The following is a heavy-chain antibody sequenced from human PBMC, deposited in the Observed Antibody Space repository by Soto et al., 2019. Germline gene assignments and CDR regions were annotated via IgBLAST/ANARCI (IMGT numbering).Heavy chain of an antibody. CDR3: AKKMTSKSAYYYMDV. CDR1: GFTFEDYA. V-gene: IGHV3-9*01. J-gene: IGHJ6*03. Sequence: EVQLVESGGGLVQPGRSLRLSCEASGFTFEDYAMHWVRQEPGKGLDWVSGISWNGGTIGYGDSVKGRVIISRDNAKNSLDLQINSLRAEDTALYYCAKKMTSKSAYYYMDVWGKVTAVTVSS. CDR2: ISWNGGTI.